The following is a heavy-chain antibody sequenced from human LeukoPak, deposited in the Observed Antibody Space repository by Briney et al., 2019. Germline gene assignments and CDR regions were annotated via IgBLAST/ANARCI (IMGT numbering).Heavy chain of an antibody. D-gene: IGHD2-2*01. V-gene: IGHV4-59*01. Sequence: SETLSLTCTVSGGSISSYHWSWIRQPPGKGLEWIGYIYYSGSTNYNPSLKSRVTISVDTSKNQFSLKLSSVTAADTAVYYCARGVVVPAAMNPYYMDVWGKGTTVTVSS. CDR1: GGSISSYH. CDR2: IYYSGST. J-gene: IGHJ6*03. CDR3: ARGVVVPAAMNPYYMDV.